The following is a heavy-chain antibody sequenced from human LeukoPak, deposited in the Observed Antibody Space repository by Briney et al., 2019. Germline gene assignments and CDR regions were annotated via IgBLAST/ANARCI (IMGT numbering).Heavy chain of an antibody. J-gene: IGHJ6*02. Sequence: SETLSLTCAVSGVSFSSYHRSWIRQPPGKGLEWVGVIYSSGSTKYNPYPKSRGSTTSEASKNQFSLKLKFVTAADTAVYYCARDLGYWSNTSCVSYGMDVWGQGSTVSVS. D-gene: IGHD2-2*01. V-gene: IGHV4-59*01. CDR2: IYSSGST. CDR3: ARDLGYWSNTSCVSYGMDV. CDR1: GVSFSSYH.